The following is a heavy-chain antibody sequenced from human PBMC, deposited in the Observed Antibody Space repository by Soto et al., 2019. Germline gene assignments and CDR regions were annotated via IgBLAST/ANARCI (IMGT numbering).Heavy chain of an antibody. CDR1: GGSVSGDKNY. CDR2: IPYGGAT. CDR3: ATSPRFAFDF. D-gene: IGHD3-16*01. V-gene: IGHV4-61*01. J-gene: IGHJ3*01. Sequence: QVQLQESGPGLVKPSETLSLICTVSGGSVSGDKNYWSWIRQSPGKGLEWIGYIPYGGATIYNPSVKRRLTISVDRSKNQFALTLSSVTASDTARYFCATSPRFAFDFWGQGTTVIVSS.